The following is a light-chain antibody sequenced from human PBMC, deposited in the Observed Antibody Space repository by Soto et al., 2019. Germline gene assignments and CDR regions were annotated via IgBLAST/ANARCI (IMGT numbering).Light chain of an antibody. Sequence: EIVMTQSPATLSVSPGGRATLSCRASQSISDTLAWYQQKPGQAPSLLIYGASTRATGVPARFSGSGSGTDFTRTLSSLQSEEFAGSYCHQYDDWPLTWTFAQGTKVDIK. CDR2: GAS. CDR3: HQYDDWPLTWT. V-gene: IGKV3-15*01. CDR1: QSISDT. J-gene: IGKJ1*01.